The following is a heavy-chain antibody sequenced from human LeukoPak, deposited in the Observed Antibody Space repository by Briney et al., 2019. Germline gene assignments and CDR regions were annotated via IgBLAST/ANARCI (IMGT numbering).Heavy chain of an antibody. Sequence: GVLRLSCAASGFTFSSYSMNWVRQAPGKGLEWVSSISSSSRYIYYADSVKGRFTISRDNAKNSLYLQMNSLRAEDTAVYYCARKVGATFAYFDYWGQGTLVTVSS. CDR3: ARKVGATFAYFDY. CDR1: GFTFSSYS. CDR2: ISSSSRYI. V-gene: IGHV3-21*01. J-gene: IGHJ4*02. D-gene: IGHD1-26*01.